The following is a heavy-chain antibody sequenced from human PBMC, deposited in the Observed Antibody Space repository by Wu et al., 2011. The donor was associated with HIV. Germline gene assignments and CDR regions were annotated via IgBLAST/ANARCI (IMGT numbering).Heavy chain of an antibody. CDR2: ISAYNGDT. CDR1: GYTFPDYG. V-gene: IGHV1-18*01. J-gene: IGHJ5*02. D-gene: IGHD3-22*01. CDR3: ARDHPGHYYDPNWFDP. Sequence: QVQLVQSGAEVKKPGASVKVSCKTSGYTFPDYGITWVRQAPGQGLEWMGWISAYNGDTKYGQNFQDRVTMTTDTSTSTAYMELRNLRSDDTAVYYCARDHPGHYYDPNWFDPWGQGTLVTVSS.